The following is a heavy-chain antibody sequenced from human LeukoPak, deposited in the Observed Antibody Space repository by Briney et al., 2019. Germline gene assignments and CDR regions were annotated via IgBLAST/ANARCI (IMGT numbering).Heavy chain of an antibody. J-gene: IGHJ5*02. Sequence: PGGSLRLSCAASGFTFSSYAMSWVRQAPGKGLEWVSAISGSGGSTYYADSVKGRFTISRDNSKNTLYLQMNSLRAEDTAVYYCAKGRRELLWFGELSFDPWGQGTLVTVSS. CDR3: AKGRRELLWFGELSFDP. D-gene: IGHD3-10*01. CDR2: ISGSGGST. CDR1: GFTFSSYA. V-gene: IGHV3-23*01.